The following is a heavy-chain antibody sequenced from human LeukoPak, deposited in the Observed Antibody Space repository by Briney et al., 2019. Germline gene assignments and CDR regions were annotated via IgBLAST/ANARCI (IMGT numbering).Heavy chain of an antibody. CDR3: ARDPPEYDFDAFDI. V-gene: IGHV3-7*01. CDR2: IKQDGSEK. D-gene: IGHD3-3*01. CDR1: GFTFSSYW. J-gene: IGHJ3*02. Sequence: GGSLRLSCAASGFTFSSYWMSWVRQAPGKGLEWVANIKQDGSEKYYVDSVKGRFTISRDNAKNSLYLQMNSLRAEDTAVYYCARDPPEYDFDAFDIWGQGTMVTVSS.